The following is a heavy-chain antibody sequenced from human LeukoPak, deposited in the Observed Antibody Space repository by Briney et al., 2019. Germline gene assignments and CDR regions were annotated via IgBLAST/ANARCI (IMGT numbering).Heavy chain of an antibody. D-gene: IGHD2-2*01. Sequence: SETLSLTCTVSGGSISSSSYYWGWIRQPPGKGLEWIGSIYYSGSTYYNPSLKSRVTISVDTSKNQFSLKLSSVTAADTAVYYCARHVLGTSRWVGAFDIWGQGTMVTVSS. CDR2: IYYSGST. CDR1: GGSISSSSYY. CDR3: ARHVLGTSRWVGAFDI. J-gene: IGHJ3*02. V-gene: IGHV4-39*01.